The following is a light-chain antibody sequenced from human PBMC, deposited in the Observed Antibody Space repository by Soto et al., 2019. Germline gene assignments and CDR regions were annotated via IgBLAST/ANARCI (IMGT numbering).Light chain of an antibody. CDR1: LSSSKW. CDR3: QWYNSYLT. J-gene: IGKJ1*01. V-gene: IGKV1-5*03. CDR2: KAS. Sequence: DIQMTQSPSTLSASVGDRVTITCRASLSSSKWLAWYQQKPGKAPKLLIYKASSLEGGVPSRFSCSGSGTEFTITISSLQPDDFATYYCQWYNSYLTFGQGTKVEIK.